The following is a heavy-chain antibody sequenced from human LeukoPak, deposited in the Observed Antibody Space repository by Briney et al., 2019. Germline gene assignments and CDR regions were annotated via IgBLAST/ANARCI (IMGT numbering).Heavy chain of an antibody. Sequence: GGSLRLSCAASGFTLSDYYMSWIRQAPGKGLEWVSYISSSSSCTNYADSVKGRFTISRDNAKNSLYLQMNSLRAEDTAVYYCARVVGVDYYYYYGMDVWGQGTTVTVSS. J-gene: IGHJ6*02. V-gene: IGHV3-11*06. CDR3: ARVVGVDYYYYYGMDV. CDR2: ISSSSSCT. CDR1: GFTLSDYY. D-gene: IGHD3-10*01.